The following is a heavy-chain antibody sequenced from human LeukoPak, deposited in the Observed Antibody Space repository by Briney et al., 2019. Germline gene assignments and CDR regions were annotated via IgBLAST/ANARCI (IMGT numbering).Heavy chain of an antibody. CDR2: IGTAGDT. J-gene: IGHJ4*02. D-gene: IGHD3-16*02. CDR3: ARGIMITFGGVIDPFDY. Sequence: GGSLRLSCAASGFTFSSYDMHWVRQATGKGLEWVSAIGTAGDTYYPGSVKGRFTISRENAKNSLYLQMNSLRAGDTAVYYCARGIMITFGGVIDPFDYWGQGTLVTVSS. V-gene: IGHV3-13*01. CDR1: GFTFSSYD.